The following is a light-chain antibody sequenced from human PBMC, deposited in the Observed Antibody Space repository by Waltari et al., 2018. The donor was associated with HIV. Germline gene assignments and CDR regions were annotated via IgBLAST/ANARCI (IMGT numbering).Light chain of an antibody. CDR1: QSLLQGSGRNY. V-gene: IGKV2-28*01. CDR2: LAS. Sequence: ESVMSQAPLALTVAHGEPAYSACRPSQSLLQGSGRNYLDWYLQKPGQSPQLLIYLASHRAPGVPDRFSGSGSGTDFTLKISRVEADDVGVYYCMQALQIPRTFGGGTKVEIK. CDR3: MQALQIPRT. J-gene: IGKJ4*01.